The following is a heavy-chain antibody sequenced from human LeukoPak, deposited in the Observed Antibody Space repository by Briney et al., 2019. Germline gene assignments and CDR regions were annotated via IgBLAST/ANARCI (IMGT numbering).Heavy chain of an antibody. D-gene: IGHD6-6*01. J-gene: IGHJ3*01. V-gene: IGHV3-7*03. Sequence: GGSLRLSCAASGFTFSSYAMSWSRQAPGKGLEWVASINSDGSEGYYADVVKGRFTISRDNAKNSLYLQINSLRAEDTAVYYCARSSYSSSSSVWGQGTMVTVSS. CDR1: GFTFSSYA. CDR2: INSDGSEG. CDR3: ARSSYSSSSSV.